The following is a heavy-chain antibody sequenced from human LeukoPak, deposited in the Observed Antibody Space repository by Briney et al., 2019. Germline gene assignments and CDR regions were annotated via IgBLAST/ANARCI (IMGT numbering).Heavy chain of an antibody. J-gene: IGHJ5*02. V-gene: IGHV3-30*18. CDR2: ISYDGSNK. CDR3: AKDPGNYYDSSGYTVTGWFDP. CDR1: GFTFSSYD. Sequence: GGSLRLSCAASGFTFSSYDMHWVRQAPGKGLEWVAVISYDGSNKYYADSVKGRFTISRDNSKNTLYLQMNSLRAEDAAVYYCAKDPGNYYDSSGYTVTGWFDPWDQGTLVTVSS. D-gene: IGHD3-22*01.